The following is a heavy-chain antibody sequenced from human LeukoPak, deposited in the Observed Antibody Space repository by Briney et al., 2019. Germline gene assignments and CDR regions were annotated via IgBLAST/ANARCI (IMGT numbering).Heavy chain of an antibody. CDR2: INLNSGGT. Sequence: GASVKVSCKASGFTFSDYYIHWVRQAPRQGLDYMGHINLNSGGTFYVQKFQGRVTMTRDTSISTAYMDLSRLTSDDTAVYFCASGPSSSDNFFDFWGQGTLVTVSS. J-gene: IGHJ4*02. V-gene: IGHV1-2*06. D-gene: IGHD6-6*01. CDR3: ASGPSSSDNFFDF. CDR1: GFTFSDYY.